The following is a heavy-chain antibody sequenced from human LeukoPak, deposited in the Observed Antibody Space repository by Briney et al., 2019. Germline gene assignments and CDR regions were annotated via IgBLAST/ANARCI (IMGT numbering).Heavy chain of an antibody. D-gene: IGHD5-12*01. CDR2: INPDSGGT. V-gene: IGHV1-2*02. CDR3: TREARAGNWFDP. Sequence: ASVKVSCTASGYTFTDYYIHWARQAPGQGLEWMGWINPDSGGTNYAQKFQGRVTMTRDTSISTVYMELSRLRSDDTAVFYCTREARAGNWFDPWGRGTLVTVSS. CDR1: GYTFTDYY. J-gene: IGHJ5*02.